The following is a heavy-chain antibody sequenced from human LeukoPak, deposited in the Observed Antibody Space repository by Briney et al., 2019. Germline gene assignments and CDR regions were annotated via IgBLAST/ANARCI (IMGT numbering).Heavy chain of an antibody. CDR3: ATVLFTMGYGGNSAYFQH. CDR1: GYTLTELS. J-gene: IGHJ1*01. Sequence: ASVKVSCKVSGYTLTELSMHWVRQAPGKGFEWMGGFDPEDGETIYAQKFQGRVTMTEDTSTDTAYMELSSLRSEDTAVYYCATVLFTMGYGGNSAYFQHWGQGTLVTVSS. CDR2: FDPEDGET. V-gene: IGHV1-24*01. D-gene: IGHD4-17*01.